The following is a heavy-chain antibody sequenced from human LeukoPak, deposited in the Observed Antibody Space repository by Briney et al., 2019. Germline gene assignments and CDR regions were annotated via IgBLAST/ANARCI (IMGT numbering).Heavy chain of an antibody. CDR2: ISGSGGIT. D-gene: IGHD1-26*01. Sequence: HTGGSLRLSCAASGFTFYTSGMGWDRQAPGKGLEWVSAISGSGGITYYADSVKGRFTISRDDSKNTLYLQMNSLKAEDTAVYYCAIEQWELKYWGQGTLVTVSS. CDR1: GFTFYTSG. CDR3: AIEQWELKY. V-gene: IGHV3-23*01. J-gene: IGHJ4*02.